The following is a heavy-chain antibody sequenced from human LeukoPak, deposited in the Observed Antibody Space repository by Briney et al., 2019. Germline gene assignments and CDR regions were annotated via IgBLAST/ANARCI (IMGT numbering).Heavy chain of an antibody. V-gene: IGHV1-18*01. CDR3: ARSSSYCSGGSCYIDY. D-gene: IGHD2-15*01. J-gene: IGHJ4*02. Sequence: ASVKVSCKASGYTFTSYGISWVRQAPGQGLEWMGWISAYNGNTNYAQKLQGRVTMTTDTSTSTAYMELRSLRSDDTAVYYCARSSSYCSGGSCYIDYWGQGTLVTASS. CDR1: GYTFTSYG. CDR2: ISAYNGNT.